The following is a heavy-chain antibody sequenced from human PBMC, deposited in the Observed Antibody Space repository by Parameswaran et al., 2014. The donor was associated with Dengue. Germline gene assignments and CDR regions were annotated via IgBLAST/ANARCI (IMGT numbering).Heavy chain of an antibody. J-gene: IGHJ4*02. Sequence: WIRQPPGKGLEWVAVISYDGSNKYYADSVKGRFTISRDNSKNTLYLQMNSLRAEDTAVYYCAKELRGVNDRLFDYWGQGTLVTVSS. D-gene: IGHD3-10*01. CDR2: ISYDGSNK. CDR3: AKELRGVNDRLFDY. V-gene: IGHV3-30*18.